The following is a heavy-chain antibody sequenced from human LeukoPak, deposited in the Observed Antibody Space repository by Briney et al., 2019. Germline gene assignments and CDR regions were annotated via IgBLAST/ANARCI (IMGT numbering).Heavy chain of an antibody. CDR2: IYPGDSDT. V-gene: IGHV5-51*01. J-gene: IGHJ4*02. Sequence: GESLKISCKVSGYSFTSYWIGWVRPMPEKDLGWMGIIYPGDSDTSYSPSFQGQVTISADKSISTAYLQWSSLKASDTAMYYCAKSDSSGWLLFDYWGQGTLVTVSS. CDR1: GYSFTSYW. CDR3: AKSDSSGWLLFDY. D-gene: IGHD6-19*01.